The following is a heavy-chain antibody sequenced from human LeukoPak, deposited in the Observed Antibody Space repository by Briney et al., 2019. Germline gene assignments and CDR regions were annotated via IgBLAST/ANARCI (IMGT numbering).Heavy chain of an antibody. Sequence: GGSLRLSCAASAFTFSIFAMSWVRQAPGKGLEWVANIKQDGSEKYYVDSVKGRFTISRDNAKNSLYLQMNSLRAEDTAVYYCAREQYYYGSGSYYNVDWFDPWGQGTLVTVSS. CDR2: IKQDGSEK. CDR1: AFTFSIFA. D-gene: IGHD3-10*01. CDR3: AREQYYYGSGSYYNVDWFDP. J-gene: IGHJ5*02. V-gene: IGHV3-7*01.